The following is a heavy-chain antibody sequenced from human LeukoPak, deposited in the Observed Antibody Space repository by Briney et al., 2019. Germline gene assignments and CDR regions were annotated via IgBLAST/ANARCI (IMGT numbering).Heavy chain of an antibody. D-gene: IGHD6-19*01. Sequence: SETLSLTCTVSGNSISSSSYYWVWIRQPPGKGLEWMGNIYYSGITYYNPSLKSRVTISVDTSKNQFSLKLSSVTAADTAVYYCARSRGIAVAGSPYYFDYWGQGTLVTVSS. J-gene: IGHJ4*02. CDR2: IYYSGIT. V-gene: IGHV4-39*07. CDR3: ARSRGIAVAGSPYYFDY. CDR1: GNSISSSSYY.